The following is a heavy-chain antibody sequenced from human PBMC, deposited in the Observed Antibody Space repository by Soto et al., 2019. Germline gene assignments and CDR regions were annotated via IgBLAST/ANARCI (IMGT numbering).Heavy chain of an antibody. CDR2: INHSGST. V-gene: IGHV4-34*01. CDR1: AGSFSGYY. Sequence: QVQLKQWGAGLLKPSETLSLTCAVYAGSFSGYYCSWIRQSPGKGLEWIGEINHSGSTNYNPSLNSRVTLSVDTSTNQFSLKLSSVTAADTAVYFCARRHGSGKYYFDYWGQGTLVSVSS. J-gene: IGHJ4*02. D-gene: IGHD3-10*01. CDR3: ARRHGSGKYYFDY.